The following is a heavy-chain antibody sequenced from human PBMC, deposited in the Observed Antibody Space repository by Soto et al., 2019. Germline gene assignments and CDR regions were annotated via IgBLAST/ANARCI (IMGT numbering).Heavy chain of an antibody. Sequence: PGESLKISCKGSGYSFTSYWISWVRQMPGKGLEWMGRIDPSDSYTNYSPSFQGHVTISADKSISTAYLQWSSLKASDTAMYYCSRHNGGNNNWFYPWGQGTLVTVSS. CDR3: SRHNGGNNNWFYP. CDR1: GYSFTSYW. D-gene: IGHD2-15*01. CDR2: IDPSDSYT. V-gene: IGHV5-10-1*01. J-gene: IGHJ5*02.